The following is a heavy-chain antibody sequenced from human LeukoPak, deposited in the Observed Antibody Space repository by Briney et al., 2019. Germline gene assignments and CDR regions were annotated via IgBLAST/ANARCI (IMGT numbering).Heavy chain of an antibody. CDR3: ARGSGSSWYFYFDY. V-gene: IGHV3-7*03. D-gene: IGHD6-13*01. Sequence: GGSLRLSCAASGFTFSSYWMSWVRQAPGKGLGWVANIKQDGSEKYYVDSVKGRFTISRDNAKNSVYLQMNSLRAEDTALYYCARGSGSSWYFYFDYWGQGTLVTVSS. CDR2: IKQDGSEK. J-gene: IGHJ4*02. CDR1: GFTFSSYW.